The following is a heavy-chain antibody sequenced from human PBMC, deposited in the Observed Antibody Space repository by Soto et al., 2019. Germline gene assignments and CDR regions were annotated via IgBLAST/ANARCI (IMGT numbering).Heavy chain of an antibody. D-gene: IGHD6-19*01. CDR3: ARDSSGSSYGMDV. V-gene: IGHV4-30-4*01. Sequence: QVQLQESGPGLVKPSQTLSLTCTVSGGSISSDDYYWSWIRQPPGKGLEWIGYIYYSGSTYYNPALKNRVTISGDTSKNQFSLKLTSVTAADTAVYYCARDSSGSSYGMDVWGQGTTVTVSS. CDR1: GGSISSDDYY. J-gene: IGHJ6*02. CDR2: IYYSGST.